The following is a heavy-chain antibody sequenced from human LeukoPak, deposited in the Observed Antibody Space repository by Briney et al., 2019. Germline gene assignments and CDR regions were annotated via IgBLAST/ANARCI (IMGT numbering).Heavy chain of an antibody. CDR1: GGSISSYY. J-gene: IGHJ4*02. D-gene: IGHD6-13*01. Sequence: SETLSLTCAVSGGSISSYYWSWIRQPPGKGLEWIGYIYYSGSTNYNPSLKSRVTISVDTSKNQFSLKLSSVTAADTAVYYCARHETSSSWTSSFDYWGQGTLVTVSS. CDR2: IYYSGST. V-gene: IGHV4-59*08. CDR3: ARHETSSSWTSSFDY.